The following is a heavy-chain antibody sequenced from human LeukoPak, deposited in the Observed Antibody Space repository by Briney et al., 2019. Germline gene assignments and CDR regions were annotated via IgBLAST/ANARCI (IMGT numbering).Heavy chain of an antibody. Sequence: ASVKVSCKASGYTFTSYGISWVRQAPGQGLEGMGWINAYNDNTNYAQKLQARVTMTTDTSTSTAYMELRSLRSDDTAVYYCAIRPLGYCSDSTCRDYWGQGPLVAISS. CDR3: AIRPLGYCSDSTCRDY. CDR1: GYTFTSYG. J-gene: IGHJ4*02. D-gene: IGHD2-15*01. V-gene: IGHV1-18*01. CDR2: INAYNDNT.